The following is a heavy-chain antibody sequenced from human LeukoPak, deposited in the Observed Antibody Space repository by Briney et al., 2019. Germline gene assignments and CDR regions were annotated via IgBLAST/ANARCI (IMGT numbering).Heavy chain of an antibody. CDR1: GYTLTELS. CDR3: ARVDYYYGSGSYYAPGYFDY. D-gene: IGHD3-10*01. J-gene: IGHJ4*02. Sequence: ASVKVSCKVSGYTLTELSMHWVRQAPGQGLEWMGWISAYNGNTNYAQKLQGRVTMTTDTSTSTAYMELRSLRSDDTAVYYCARVDYYYGSGSYYAPGYFDYWGQGTLVTVSS. V-gene: IGHV1-18*01. CDR2: ISAYNGNT.